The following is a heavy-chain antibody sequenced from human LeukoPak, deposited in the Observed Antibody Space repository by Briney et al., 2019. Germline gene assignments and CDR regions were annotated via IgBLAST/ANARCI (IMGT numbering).Heavy chain of an antibody. CDR1: GYTFTSYA. V-gene: IGHV1-3*01. CDR2: INAGNGNT. Sequence: ASVKVSCKASGYTFTSYAMHWVRQAPGQRLEWMGWINAGNGNTKYSRKFQGRVTITRDTSASTAYMELSSLRSEDTAVYYCARAGYCSGGSCYWFDPWGQGTLVTVSS. J-gene: IGHJ5*02. CDR3: ARAGYCSGGSCYWFDP. D-gene: IGHD2-15*01.